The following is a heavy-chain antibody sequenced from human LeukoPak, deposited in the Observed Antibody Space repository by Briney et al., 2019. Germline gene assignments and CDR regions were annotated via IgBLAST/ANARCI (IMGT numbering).Heavy chain of an antibody. V-gene: IGHV1-69*01. Sequence: SVKVSCKASGGTFSSYAISWVRQAPGQGLEWMGGIIPIFGIANYAQKFQGRVTITADESTSTAYMELSSLRSEDTAVYYCARSGSFLAYCGGDCYSGAEYFQHWGQGTLVTVSS. CDR2: IIPIFGIA. J-gene: IGHJ1*01. CDR1: GGTFSSYA. D-gene: IGHD2-21*02. CDR3: ARSGSFLAYCGGDCYSGAEYFQH.